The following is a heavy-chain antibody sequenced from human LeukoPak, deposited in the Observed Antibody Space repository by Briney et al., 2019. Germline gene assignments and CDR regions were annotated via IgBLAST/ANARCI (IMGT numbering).Heavy chain of an antibody. CDR1: GFTFSSYA. CDR3: ARDNYWPAATNFDY. D-gene: IGHD2-2*01. J-gene: IGHJ4*02. Sequence: GRSLRLSCAASGFTFSSYAMHWVRQAPDKGLEWVAVISYDGSNKYYADSVKGRFTISRDNSKNTLYLQMNSLRAEDTAVYYCARDNYWPAATNFDYWGQGTLVTVSS. V-gene: IGHV3-30*04. CDR2: ISYDGSNK.